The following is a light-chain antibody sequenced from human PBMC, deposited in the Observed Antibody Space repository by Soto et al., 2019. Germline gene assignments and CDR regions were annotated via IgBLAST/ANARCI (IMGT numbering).Light chain of an antibody. V-gene: IGKV2-28*01. J-gene: IGKJ4*01. CDR2: LGS. Sequence: PLSLPVTPGEPASISCRSSQSLLHSNGYNYLDWYLQKPGQSPQLLIYLGSNRASGVPDRFSGSGSGTDFTLKISRVEAEDVGVYYCMQALQTPLTFGGGTKVDIK. CDR3: MQALQTPLT. CDR1: QSLLHSNGYNY.